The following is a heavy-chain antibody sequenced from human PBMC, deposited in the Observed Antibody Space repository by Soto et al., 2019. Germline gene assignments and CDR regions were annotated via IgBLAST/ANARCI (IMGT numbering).Heavy chain of an antibody. CDR3: ARHGAPIVAAGTGEYYYCVMDV. D-gene: IGHD6-13*01. V-gene: IGHV5-10-1*01. Sequence: GESLKISCKGSGYSFTSYWISWVRQMPGKGLEWMGRIDPSDSYTNYSPSFQGHVTISADKSISTAYLQWSSLKASDTAMYYCARHGAPIVAAGTGEYYYCVMDVWGQGTTVTVSS. CDR2: IDPSDSYT. CDR1: GYSFTSYW. J-gene: IGHJ6*02.